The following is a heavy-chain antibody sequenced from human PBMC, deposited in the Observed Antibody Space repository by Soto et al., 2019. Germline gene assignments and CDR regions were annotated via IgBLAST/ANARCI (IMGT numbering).Heavy chain of an antibody. CDR2: INAGNGDT. J-gene: IGHJ6*03. D-gene: IGHD2-2*01. CDR1: GYTFTTQT. Sequence: QVHLVQSGAEVKKPGASVKVSCKASGYTFTTQTIHWVRQAPGQRLEWMGWINAGNGDTKNSQKFQPRVTITRDTSASTAYMELSSLRSEDTTVYYCAREQIEVVAAGMTEYYYYSMDVWGRGTTVTVSS. V-gene: IGHV1-3*01. CDR3: AREQIEVVAAGMTEYYYYSMDV.